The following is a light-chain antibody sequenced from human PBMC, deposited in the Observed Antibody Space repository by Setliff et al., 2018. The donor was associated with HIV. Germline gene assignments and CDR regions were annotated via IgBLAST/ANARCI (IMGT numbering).Light chain of an antibody. V-gene: IGLV2-23*02. CDR3: CSYAGDSTYV. J-gene: IGLJ1*01. CDR1: SSDVGNYNL. CDR2: EVF. Sequence: QSVLAQPVSVSGSPGQSITISCTGTSSDVGNYNLVSWYQQHPGKAPKLMIYEVFKRPSGISNRFSGSKSGNTASLTISGLQAEDEADYYCCSYAGDSTYVFGTGTKSPS.